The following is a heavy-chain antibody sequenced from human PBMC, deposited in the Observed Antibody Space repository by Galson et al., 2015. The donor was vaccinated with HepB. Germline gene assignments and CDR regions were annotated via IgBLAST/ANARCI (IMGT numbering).Heavy chain of an antibody. CDR1: GFTFGDYA. D-gene: IGHD3-16*02. Sequence: SLRLSCAASGFTFGDYAMSWFRQAPGKGLEWVGFIRSKAYGGTTEYAASVKGRFTISRDDSKSIAYLQMNSLKTEDTAVYYCTRNGVWGSYRYSGYWGQGTLVTVSS. CDR2: IRSKAYGGTT. V-gene: IGHV3-49*03. J-gene: IGHJ4*02. CDR3: TRNGVWGSYRYSGY.